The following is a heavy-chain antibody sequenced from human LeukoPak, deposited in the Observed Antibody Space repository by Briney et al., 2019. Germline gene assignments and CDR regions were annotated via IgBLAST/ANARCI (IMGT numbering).Heavy chain of an antibody. CDR3: AKGAYDYIEIGYFDS. Sequence: GGSLRLSWAASGFTSTHYAMNWVRQAPGKGLEWVSVLICSCGSRDYADSVKGRFTISRDNYENTVFLQMNSLRAEDTAIYYCAKGAYDYIEIGYFDSWGQGTLVTVSS. V-gene: IGHV3-23*01. CDR1: GFTSTHYA. CDR2: LICSCGSR. J-gene: IGHJ4*02. D-gene: IGHD5-12*01.